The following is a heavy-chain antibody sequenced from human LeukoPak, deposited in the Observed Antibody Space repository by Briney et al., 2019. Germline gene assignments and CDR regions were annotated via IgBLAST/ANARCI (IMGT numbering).Heavy chain of an antibody. D-gene: IGHD3-9*01. V-gene: IGHV2-5*01. Sequence: SGPTLVNPTQTLTLTCTFSGFSLSTSGVGVGWIRQPPGKALEWLALIYWNDDKRYSPSLKSRLTITKDTSKNQVVLTMTNMDPVDTATYYCAHSFSGLTGPAPLYFDYWGQGTLVTVSS. CDR1: GFSLSTSGVG. J-gene: IGHJ4*02. CDR2: IYWNDDK. CDR3: AHSFSGLTGPAPLYFDY.